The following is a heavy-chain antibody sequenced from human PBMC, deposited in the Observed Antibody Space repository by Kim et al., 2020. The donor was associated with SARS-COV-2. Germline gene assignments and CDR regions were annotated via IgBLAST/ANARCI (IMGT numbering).Heavy chain of an antibody. J-gene: IGHJ4*02. CDR3: AKVGYSSSSPPHY. CDR1: GFTFSSYG. CDR2: ISYDGSNK. Sequence: GGSLRLSCAASGFTFSSYGMHWVRQAPGKGLEWVAVISYDGSNKYYADSVKGRFTISRDNSKNTLYLQMNSLRAEDTAVYYCAKVGYSSSSPPHYWGQGTLVTVSS. V-gene: IGHV3-30*18. D-gene: IGHD6-6*01.